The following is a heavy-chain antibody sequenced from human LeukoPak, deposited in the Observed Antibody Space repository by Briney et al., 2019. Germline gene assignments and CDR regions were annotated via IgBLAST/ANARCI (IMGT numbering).Heavy chain of an antibody. CDR2: INPDSGGT. V-gene: IGHV1-2*02. CDR1: GYTFTGYY. J-gene: IGHJ4*02. CDR3: ARDSNNGWNFDH. Sequence: ASVTVSCKASGYTFTGYYMHWVRQAPGQGLEWMGWINPDSGGTKFAQRFQGRVTMTRDTAINTAYMELSSLGSDDTAVYFCARDSNNGWNFDHWGQGTRVTVSA. D-gene: IGHD6-19*01.